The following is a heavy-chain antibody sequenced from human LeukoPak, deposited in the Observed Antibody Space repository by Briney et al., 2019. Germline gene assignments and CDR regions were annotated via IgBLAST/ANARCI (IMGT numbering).Heavy chain of an antibody. D-gene: IGHD3-3*01. CDR3: ARAGPLEWLSGFDY. CDR2: IGAYNGNT. J-gene: IGHJ4*02. CDR1: GYTFTSYG. V-gene: IGHV1-18*01. Sequence: ASVKVSCKASGYTFTSYGISWVRQAPGQGLEWMGWIGAYNGNTNYAQKLQGRVTMTTDTSTSTAYMELRSLRSDDTAVYYCARAGPLEWLSGFDYWGQGTLVTVSS.